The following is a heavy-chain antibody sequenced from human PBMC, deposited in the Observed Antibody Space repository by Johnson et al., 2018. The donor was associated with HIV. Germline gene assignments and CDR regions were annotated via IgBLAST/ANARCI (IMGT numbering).Heavy chain of an antibody. CDR3: ARAHLVFPKNPFEI. Sequence: QVQLVESGGGLVKPGGSLRLSCAASGFTFSDYYMSWIHQAPGKGLEWVSYISWNRASVAYADSVKGRFTIPRDNVNNSVFLLLNSLRVEDTAVYFCARAHLVFPKNPFEIWGQGTVVTVS. CDR2: ISWNRASV. D-gene: IGHD1-14*01. CDR1: GFTFSDYY. J-gene: IGHJ3*02. V-gene: IGHV3-11*01.